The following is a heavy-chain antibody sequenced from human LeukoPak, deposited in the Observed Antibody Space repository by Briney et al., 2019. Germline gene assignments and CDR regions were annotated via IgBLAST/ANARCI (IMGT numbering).Heavy chain of an antibody. D-gene: IGHD3-16*02. CDR1: GYTFTSYY. V-gene: IGHV1-46*01. Sequence: RWASVKVSCKASGYTFTSYYMHWVRQAPGQGLEWMGTINPSGGSTSYAQKFQGRVTMTRDTSTSTVYMGLSSLRSEDTAVYYCARSLTRRNWFDPWGQGTLVTVSS. CDR2: INPSGGST. CDR3: ARSLTRRNWFDP. J-gene: IGHJ5*02.